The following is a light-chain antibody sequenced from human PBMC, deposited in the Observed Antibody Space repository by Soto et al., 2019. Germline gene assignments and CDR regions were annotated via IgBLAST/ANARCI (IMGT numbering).Light chain of an antibody. CDR3: LQHDSYPYT. V-gene: IGKV1-17*03. Sequence: DIQITHSPSAMSASVGDRVTITCRASQGIDNNLGWLQQKPGEVPKRLIYAASTLRGGVPSRFSGSGSGTEFTLTINSLQPEDFATYYCLQHDSYPYTFGQGTKVDIK. J-gene: IGKJ2*01. CDR1: QGIDNN. CDR2: AAS.